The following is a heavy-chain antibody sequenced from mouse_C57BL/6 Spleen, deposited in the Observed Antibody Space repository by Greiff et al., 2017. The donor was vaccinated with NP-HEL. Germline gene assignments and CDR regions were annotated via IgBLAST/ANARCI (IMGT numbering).Heavy chain of an antibody. J-gene: IGHJ2*01. CDR1: GYTFTDYY. CDR3: ARSRDNYYGSSLDY. Sequence: EAQLQQSGPELVKPGASVKISCKASGYTFTDYYMNWVKQSHGKSLEWIGDINPNNGGTSYNQKFKGKATLTVDKSSSTAYMELRSLTSEDSAVYYCARSRDNYYGSSLDYWGQGTTLTVSS. CDR2: INPNNGGT. D-gene: IGHD1-1*01. V-gene: IGHV1-26*01.